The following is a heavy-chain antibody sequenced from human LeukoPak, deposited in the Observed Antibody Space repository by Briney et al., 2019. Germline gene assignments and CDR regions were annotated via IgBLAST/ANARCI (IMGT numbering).Heavy chain of an antibody. CDR3: AKGGGGTALDY. CDR2: VKGDGRTT. CDR1: GLTFSDFW. Sequence: GGSLRLSCAASGLTFSDFWMHWVRQPPGKGLVWVALVKGDGRTTIYADSVKGRFNISRDNAKNTLYLQMNSLRAEDTAVYYCAKGGGGTALDYWGQGTLVTVSS. V-gene: IGHV3-74*01. J-gene: IGHJ4*02. D-gene: IGHD3-10*01.